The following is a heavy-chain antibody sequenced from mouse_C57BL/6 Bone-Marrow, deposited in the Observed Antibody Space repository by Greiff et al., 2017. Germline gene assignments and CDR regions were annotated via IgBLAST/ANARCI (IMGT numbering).Heavy chain of an antibody. Sequence: QVHVKQSGAELVRPGTSVKMSCKASGYTFTNYWIGWAKQRPGHGLEWIGDIYPGGGYTNYNEKFKGKATLTADKSSSTAYMQFSSLTSEDSAIYYCARTYYYFDYWGQGTTLTVSS. CDR3: ARTYYYFDY. V-gene: IGHV1-63*01. CDR2: IYPGGGYT. CDR1: GYTFTNYW. D-gene: IGHD2-10*01. J-gene: IGHJ2*01.